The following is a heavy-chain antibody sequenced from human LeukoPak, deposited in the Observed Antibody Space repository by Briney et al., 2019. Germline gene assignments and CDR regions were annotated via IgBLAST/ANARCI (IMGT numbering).Heavy chain of an antibody. J-gene: IGHJ3*02. CDR2: INTSGGST. Sequence: PGGTLRLSCAASGFTFSSYGMSWVRQAPGKGLEWVSAINTSGGSTYYADSVKGRFTISRDNAKNSLYLQMNNLRAEDTAVYYCAKGGPYDILTGKNVFDIWGQGTTVTVSS. V-gene: IGHV3-23*01. CDR1: GFTFSSYG. CDR3: AKGGPYDILTGKNVFDI. D-gene: IGHD3-9*01.